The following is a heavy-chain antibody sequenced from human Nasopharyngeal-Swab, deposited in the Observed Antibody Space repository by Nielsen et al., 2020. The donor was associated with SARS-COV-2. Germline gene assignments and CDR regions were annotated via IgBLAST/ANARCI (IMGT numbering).Heavy chain of an antibody. CDR2: ISDDGNNK. Sequence: GGSLRLSCAASGFTFSRYAMHWVRQAPDKGLEWVAVISDDGNNKYYADSVKGRFTISRDNSKNTLYLHMASLRAEDTAVYFCARDWRDDYDVLTGYYNLGDHWGQGTLVTVSS. D-gene: IGHD3-9*01. CDR1: GFTFSRYA. V-gene: IGHV3-30-3*01. CDR3: ARDWRDDYDVLTGYYNLGDH. J-gene: IGHJ4*02.